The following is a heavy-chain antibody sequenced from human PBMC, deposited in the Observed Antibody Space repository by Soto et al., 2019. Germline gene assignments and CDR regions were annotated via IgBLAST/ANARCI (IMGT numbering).Heavy chain of an antibody. CDR1: GYTFTSYD. D-gene: IGHD3-3*01. V-gene: IGHV1-8*01. J-gene: IGHJ5*02. CDR3: ARGSITIFSDWFGP. CDR2: MNPNSGNT. Sequence: ASVKVSCKASGYTFTSYDINWVRQATGQGLEWMGWMNPNSGNTGYAQKFQGRVTMTRNTSISTAYMELSSLRSEDTAVYYCARGSITIFSDWFGPWGQGTLVTVSS.